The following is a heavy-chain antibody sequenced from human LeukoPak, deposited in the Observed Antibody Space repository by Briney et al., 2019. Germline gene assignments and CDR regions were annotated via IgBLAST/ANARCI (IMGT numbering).Heavy chain of an antibody. CDR3: ARVRWYYDSSGYYSIKPFDY. Sequence: ASVTVSCKASGYTFTGYYMHWVRQAPGQGLEWMGWINPNSGGTNYAQKFQGRVTMTRDTSISTAYMELSRLRSDDTAVYYCARVRWYYDSSGYYSIKPFDYWGQGTLVTVSS. D-gene: IGHD3-22*01. CDR1: GYTFTGYY. V-gene: IGHV1-2*02. CDR2: INPNSGGT. J-gene: IGHJ4*02.